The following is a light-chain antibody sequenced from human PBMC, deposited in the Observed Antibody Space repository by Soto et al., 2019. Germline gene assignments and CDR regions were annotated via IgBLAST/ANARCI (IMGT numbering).Light chain of an antibody. CDR3: QQYSTSPT. Sequence: EIVLTQSPATLSLSPGERATLSCRASQTVSSSYLAWYQQKPGLAPRLLIYDASSRATGIPDRFSGSGSGTDFTLTISRLEPEDFAVYYCQQYSTSPTFGGGTKVEIK. J-gene: IGKJ4*01. CDR2: DAS. CDR1: QTVSSSY. V-gene: IGKV3D-20*01.